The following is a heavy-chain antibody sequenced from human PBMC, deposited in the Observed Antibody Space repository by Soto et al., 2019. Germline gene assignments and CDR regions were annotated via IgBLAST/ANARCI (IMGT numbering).Heavy chain of an antibody. D-gene: IGHD3-22*01. J-gene: IGHJ3*02. V-gene: IGHV3-48*03. CDR1: GFTFSSYE. Sequence: GGSLRLSCAASGFTFSSYEMNWVRQAPGKGLEWVSYISSSGSTIYYADSVKGRFTIPRDNAKNSLYLQMNSLRAEDTAVYYCARELNSSGYYYYAFDIWGQGTMVTVS. CDR3: ARELNSSGYYYYAFDI. CDR2: ISSSGSTI.